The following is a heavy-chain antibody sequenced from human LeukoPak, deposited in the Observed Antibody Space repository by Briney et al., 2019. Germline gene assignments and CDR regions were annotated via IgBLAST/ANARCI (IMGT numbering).Heavy chain of an antibody. D-gene: IGHD1-26*01. V-gene: IGHV3-23*01. CDR1: GFTFSSYA. J-gene: IGHJ6*03. Sequence: PGGSLRLSCAASGFTFSSYAMSWVRQAPGKGLEWVSAISGSGGSTYYADSVKGRFTISRDNSKNTLYPQMNSLRAEDTAVYYCAKDVGASKYSGSYRGYYYYYMDVWGKGTTVTVSS. CDR2: ISGSGGST. CDR3: AKDVGASKYSGSYRGYYYYYMDV.